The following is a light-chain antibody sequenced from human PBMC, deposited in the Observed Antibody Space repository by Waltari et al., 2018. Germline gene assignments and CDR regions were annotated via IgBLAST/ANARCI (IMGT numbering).Light chain of an antibody. CDR1: QSVSNY. CDR2: DAS. CDR3: QERSNWLT. Sequence: IVLTQSPATWSLSPGERATLSCRASQSVSNYLAWYQQKPGQAPRRLIYDASTRATGIPPRFSGSGSGTDFTLTISSLEPEDFAVYYCQERSNWLTFGGGTKVEIK. J-gene: IGKJ4*01. V-gene: IGKV3-11*01.